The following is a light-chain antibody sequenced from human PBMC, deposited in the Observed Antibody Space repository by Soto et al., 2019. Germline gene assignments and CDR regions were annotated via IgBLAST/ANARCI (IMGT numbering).Light chain of an antibody. V-gene: IGKV3-20*01. Sequence: IVLTQSPGTLSLCPGERATLSCRASQSVRSSHLAWYQQMPGQSPRLLIYGPPNRATGITHRFSGSGSGTDFTLTTSRLEPEDFAVYYCQQNSSSPLTFGKGTRWIS. J-gene: IGKJ4*01. CDR3: QQNSSSPLT. CDR2: GPP. CDR1: QSVRSSH.